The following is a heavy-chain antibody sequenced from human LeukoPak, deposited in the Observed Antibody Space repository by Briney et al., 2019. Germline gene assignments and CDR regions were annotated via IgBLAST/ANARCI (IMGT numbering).Heavy chain of an antibody. D-gene: IGHD1-1*01. CDR2: INPNSGGT. CDR1: GYTLTELS. J-gene: IGHJ3*02. V-gene: IGHV1-2*04. Sequence: ASVKVSCKVSGYTLTELSMHWVRQAPGQGLEWMGWINPNSGGTNYAQKFQGWVTMTRDTSISTAYMELSRLRSDDTAVYYCARDKRSGAPPRYAFDIWGQGTMVTVSS. CDR3: ARDKRSGAPPRYAFDI.